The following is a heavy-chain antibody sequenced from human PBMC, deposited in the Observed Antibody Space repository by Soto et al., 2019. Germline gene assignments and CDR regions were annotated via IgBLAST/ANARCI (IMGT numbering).Heavy chain of an antibody. J-gene: IGHJ6*02. CDR3: ARGDDLSAAGDYYYCLDV. CDR1: GGTFSSYA. Sequence: SVKVSCKASGGTFSSYAISWVRQAPGQGLEWMGGIIPIFGTANYAQKFQGRVTITADKSTSTAYMELSSLRSEDTAVYYCARGDDLSAAGDYYYCLDVWGQGTTVTFSS. V-gene: IGHV1-69*06. D-gene: IGHD6-13*01. CDR2: IIPIFGTA.